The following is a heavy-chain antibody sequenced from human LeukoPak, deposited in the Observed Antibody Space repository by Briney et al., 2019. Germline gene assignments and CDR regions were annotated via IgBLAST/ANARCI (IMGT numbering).Heavy chain of an antibody. D-gene: IGHD4/OR15-4a*01. J-gene: IGHJ6*03. Sequence: GASVKVSCKVSGCTLTELSMHWVRQAPGKGLEWMGGFDPEDGETIYAQKFQGRVTMTEDTSTDTAYMELSSLRSEDTAVYYCATAKSLRYYYMDVWGKGTTVTVSS. CDR2: FDPEDGET. CDR3: ATAKSLRYYYMDV. CDR1: GCTLTELS. V-gene: IGHV1-24*01.